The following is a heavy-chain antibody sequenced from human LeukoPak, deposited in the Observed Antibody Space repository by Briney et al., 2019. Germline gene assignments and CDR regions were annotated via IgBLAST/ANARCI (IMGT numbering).Heavy chain of an antibody. V-gene: IGHV3-23*01. J-gene: IGHJ5*02. CDR3: AKDKFVGIAAAGKVNWFDP. CDR2: ISGSGGST. Sequence: GGSLRLSCAASGFTFSSYAMSWVRQAPGKGLEWVSAISGSGGSTYYADSVKGRFTISRDNSKNTLYLQMNSLRAEDTAVYYCAKDKFVGIAAAGKVNWFDPCGQGTLVTVSS. D-gene: IGHD6-13*01. CDR1: GFTFSSYA.